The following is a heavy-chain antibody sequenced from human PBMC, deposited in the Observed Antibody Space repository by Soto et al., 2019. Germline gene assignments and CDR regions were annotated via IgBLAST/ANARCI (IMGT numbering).Heavy chain of an antibody. CDR3: ARDRVAAAGTDYYYYYGMDV. D-gene: IGHD6-13*01. CDR2: TYYRSKWYN. Sequence: QVQLQQSGPGLVKPSQTLSLTCAISGDSVSSNSAAWNWIRQSPSRGLEWLGRTYYRSKWYNDYAVSVKSRITINPDTSKNQFSLQLNSVTPEDTAVYYCARDRVAAAGTDYYYYYGMDVWGQGTTVTVSS. CDR1: GDSVSSNSAA. J-gene: IGHJ6*02. V-gene: IGHV6-1*01.